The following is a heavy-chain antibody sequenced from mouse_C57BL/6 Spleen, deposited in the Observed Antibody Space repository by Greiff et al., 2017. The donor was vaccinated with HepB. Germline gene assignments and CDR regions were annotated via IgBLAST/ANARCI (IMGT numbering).Heavy chain of an antibody. Sequence: EVKLVESGGGLVKPGGSLKLSCAASGFTFSSYAMSWVRQTPEKRLEWVATISDGGSYTYYPDNVKGRFTISRDNAKNNLYLQMSHLKSEDTAMYYCARDTNYYGSSSNFDVWGTGTTVTVSS. CDR2: ISDGGSYT. J-gene: IGHJ1*03. V-gene: IGHV5-4*01. D-gene: IGHD1-1*01. CDR3: ARDTNYYGSSSNFDV. CDR1: GFTFSSYA.